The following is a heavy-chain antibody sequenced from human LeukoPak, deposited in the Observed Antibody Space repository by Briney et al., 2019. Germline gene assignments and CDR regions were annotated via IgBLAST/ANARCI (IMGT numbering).Heavy chain of an antibody. D-gene: IGHD4-17*01. CDR3: ARECVKNTGFEY. V-gene: IGHV1-2*02. Sequence: ASVKVSCKASGYTFTGYYMHWVRQAPGQGLEWMGWINPNSGGTNYAQKFQGRVTMTRDTSISTAYMELSRLRSDDTAVYYCARECVKNTGFEYWGQLTLVTVS. CDR1: GYTFTGYY. CDR2: INPNSGGT. J-gene: IGHJ4*02.